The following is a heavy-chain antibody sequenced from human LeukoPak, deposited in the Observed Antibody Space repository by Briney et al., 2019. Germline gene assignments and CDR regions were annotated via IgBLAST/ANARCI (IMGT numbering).Heavy chain of an antibody. J-gene: IGHJ4*02. CDR2: ISSSGSTI. Sequence: GGSLRLSCAASGFTFSSYEMNWVRQAPGKGREGVSYISSSGSTIYYADSVKGRFTIYRDNDKNSLYVQKKSLRAEDTAVYYCARDGSSMGTTFDYWGQGTLVTVSS. D-gene: IGHD1-7*01. CDR1: GFTFSSYE. V-gene: IGHV3-48*03. CDR3: ARDGSSMGTTFDY.